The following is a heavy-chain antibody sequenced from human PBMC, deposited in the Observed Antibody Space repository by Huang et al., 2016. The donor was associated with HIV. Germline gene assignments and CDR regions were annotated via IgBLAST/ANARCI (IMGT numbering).Heavy chain of an antibody. D-gene: IGHD6-19*01. Sequence: QLQLQESGPGPVKPSATLSLTCSVSGGSISGSRYYWGWIRQPPGEGLEWSGSVFYSVDSHYSPSLKSLFTISVDTSKNQFSLKLSSVTAADTAVYYCARGQSGPSQWLASLGNYYYYMDVWGKGTTVTVSS. CDR1: GGSISGSRYY. J-gene: IGHJ6*03. V-gene: IGHV4-39*01. CDR2: VFYSVDS. CDR3: ARGQSGPSQWLASLGNYYYYMDV.